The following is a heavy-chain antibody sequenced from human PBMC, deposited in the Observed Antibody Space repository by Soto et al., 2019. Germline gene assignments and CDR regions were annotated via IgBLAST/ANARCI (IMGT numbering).Heavy chain of an antibody. CDR2: ISGSAGLT. V-gene: IGHV3-23*01. J-gene: IGHJ4*02. CDR3: AKDWVSGSSPY. D-gene: IGHD2-15*01. CDR1: GFTFSSHA. Sequence: GGSLRLSCTASGFTFSSHAMSWVRQAPGKQLEWVSAISGSAGLTFYADSVKGRFTISRDNSKNTLYLQMNSLRAEDTAVYYCAKDWVSGSSPYWGQGXLVTVYS.